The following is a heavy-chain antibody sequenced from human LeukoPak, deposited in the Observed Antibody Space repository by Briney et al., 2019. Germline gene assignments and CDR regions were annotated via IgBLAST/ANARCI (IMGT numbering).Heavy chain of an antibody. CDR1: GYTFTSYD. J-gene: IGHJ4*02. V-gene: IGHV1-69*04. CDR3: ASRYCSSTSCYGTLDY. Sequence: SVKVSCKASGYTFTSYDINWVRQAPGQGLEWMGRIIPILGIANYAQKFQGRVTITADKSTSTAYMELSSLRSEDTAVYYCASRYCSSTSCYGTLDYWGQGTLVTVSS. CDR2: IIPILGIA. D-gene: IGHD2-2*01.